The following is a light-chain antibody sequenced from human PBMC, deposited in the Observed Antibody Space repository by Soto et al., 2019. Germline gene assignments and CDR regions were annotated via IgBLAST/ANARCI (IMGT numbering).Light chain of an antibody. V-gene: IGLV1-40*01. CDR3: QSYDSSLSVV. J-gene: IGLJ2*01. CDR1: SSNIGAGYD. Sequence: QSVLTQPPSVSGTPGQRVTISCTGSSSNIGAGYDVRWYQQLPGTAPKLLIYGNSNRPSGVPDRFSGSKSGTSASLAITGLQAEDEADYYCQSYDSSLSVVFGGGTQLTAL. CDR2: GNS.